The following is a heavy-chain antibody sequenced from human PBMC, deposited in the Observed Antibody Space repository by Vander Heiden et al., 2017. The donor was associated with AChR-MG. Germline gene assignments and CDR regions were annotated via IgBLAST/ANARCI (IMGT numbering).Heavy chain of an antibody. Sequence: QVQLVESGGGVVQPGRSLRLSCAASGFTFSSYGMHWVRQAPGKGLEWVAVISYDGSNKYYADSVKGRFTISRDNSKNTLYLQMNSLRAEDTAVYYCAKEKRIQRGYFDYWGQGTLVTVSS. J-gene: IGHJ4*02. D-gene: IGHD3-10*01. CDR1: GFTFSSYG. V-gene: IGHV3-30*18. CDR3: AKEKRIQRGYFDY. CDR2: ISYDGSNK.